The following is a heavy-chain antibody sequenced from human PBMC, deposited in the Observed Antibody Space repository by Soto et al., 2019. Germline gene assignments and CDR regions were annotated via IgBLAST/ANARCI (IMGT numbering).Heavy chain of an antibody. Sequence: ASVKVSCKASGYTFTSYGISWVRQAAGQGLEWMGWISAYNGNTNYAQKLQGRVTMTTDTSTSTAYMELRSLRSDDTAVYYCARVFCRGDCYSPLEYLGQGTLVIVSS. CDR3: ARVFCRGDCYSPLEY. V-gene: IGHV1-18*01. CDR1: GYTFTSYG. D-gene: IGHD2-21*02. J-gene: IGHJ4*02. CDR2: ISAYNGNT.